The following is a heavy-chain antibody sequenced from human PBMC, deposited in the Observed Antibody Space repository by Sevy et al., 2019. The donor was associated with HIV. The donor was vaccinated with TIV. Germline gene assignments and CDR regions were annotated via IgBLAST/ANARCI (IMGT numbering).Heavy chain of an antibody. CDR2: ISGSGGST. CDR1: GFTFSSYA. Sequence: GSLRLSCAASGFTFSSYAMSWVRQAPGKGLEWVSAISGSGGSTYYADSVKGRFTISRDNSKNTLYLQMNSMRAEDTAVYYCARPNEPAYYYDSSGVDYWAQGTLVTVSS. CDR3: ARPNEPAYYYDSSGVDY. V-gene: IGHV3-23*01. J-gene: IGHJ4*02. D-gene: IGHD3-22*01.